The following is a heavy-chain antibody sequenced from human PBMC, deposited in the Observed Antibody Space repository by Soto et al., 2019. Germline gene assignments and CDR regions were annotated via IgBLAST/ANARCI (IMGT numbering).Heavy chain of an antibody. V-gene: IGHV4-30-4*01. CDR2: IYYSGST. CDR1: GGSISSGDYY. Sequence: QVQLQESGPGPVKPSQTLSLTCTVSGGSISSGDYYWSWIRQPPGKGLEWIGYIYYSGSTYYNPSLKSRVTISVDTSKNHFSLKLSSVTAADTAVYYCATIKLGSNRLDYWGQGTLVTVSS. J-gene: IGHJ4*02. CDR3: ATIKLGSNRLDY. D-gene: IGHD3-10*01.